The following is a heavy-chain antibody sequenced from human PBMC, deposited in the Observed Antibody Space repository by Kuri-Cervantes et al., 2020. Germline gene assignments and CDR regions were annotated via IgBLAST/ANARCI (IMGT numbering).Heavy chain of an antibody. V-gene: IGHV1-69*04. CDR3: AREGMLWFGEQGWFDP. CDR2: IIPILGIA. D-gene: IGHD3-10*01. CDR1: GGTLSSYT. Sequence: SVKVSCKASGGTLSSYTISWVRQAPGQGLEWMGRIIPILGIANYAQKFQGRVTITADKSTSTAYMEPSSLRAEDTAVYYCAREGMLWFGEQGWFDPWGQGTLVTVSS. J-gene: IGHJ5*02.